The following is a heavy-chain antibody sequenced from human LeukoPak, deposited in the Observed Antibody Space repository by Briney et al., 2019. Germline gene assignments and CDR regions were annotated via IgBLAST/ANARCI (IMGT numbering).Heavy chain of an antibody. J-gene: IGHJ4*02. CDR3: ARDPYGSSGYYPY. CDR1: GYTFTGYY. V-gene: IGHV1-2*02. Sequence: ASVKVSCKASGYTFTGYYMHWVRQAPVQGLEWMGWINPNSGGTNYAQKFQGRVTMTRDTSISTAYMELSRLRSDDTAVYYCARDPYGSSGYYPYWGQGTLVTVSS. D-gene: IGHD3-22*01. CDR2: INPNSGGT.